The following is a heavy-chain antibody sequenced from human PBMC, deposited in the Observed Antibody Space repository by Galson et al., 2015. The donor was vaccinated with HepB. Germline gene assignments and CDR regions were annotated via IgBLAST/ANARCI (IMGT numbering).Heavy chain of an antibody. V-gene: IGHV3-33*01. CDR3: ARGSNYYDSSAYYVYYFDR. CDR1: GFTFSSYG. CDR2: IWHDGNNK. J-gene: IGHJ4*02. Sequence: SLRLSCAASGFTFSSYGMHWVRQAPGKGLEWVAVIWHDGNNKYYADSVKGRFTISRDNSKNTLYLQMNSLRAEDTAVYYCARGSNYYDSSAYYVYYFDRWGQGTLVTVSS. D-gene: IGHD3-22*01.